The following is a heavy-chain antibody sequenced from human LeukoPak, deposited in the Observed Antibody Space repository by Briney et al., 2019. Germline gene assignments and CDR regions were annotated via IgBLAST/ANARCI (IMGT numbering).Heavy chain of an antibody. CDR3: ARDGYSSGWAHAFDY. D-gene: IGHD6-19*01. J-gene: IGHJ4*02. CDR2: INWNGGST. Sequence: GGSLRLSCAASGFNFPNYGMSWVRQGPGKGLEWVSGINWNGGSTGYADSVKGRFTISRDNAKNSLYLQVNSLRAEDTALYYCARDGYSSGWAHAFDYWGQGTLVTVSS. CDR1: GFNFPNYG. V-gene: IGHV3-20*04.